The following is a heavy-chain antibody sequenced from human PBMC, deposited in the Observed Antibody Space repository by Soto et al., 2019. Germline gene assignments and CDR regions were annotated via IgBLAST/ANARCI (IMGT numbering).Heavy chain of an antibody. CDR3: ARSIYSNSKADY. J-gene: IGHJ4*02. D-gene: IGHD6-6*01. V-gene: IGHV3-74*02. Sequence: EVQLVESGGGLVLPGGSLRLSCAASGFTFSGYSMNWVRQAPGKGLEWVSRINGDGGDTNYADSVKGRFTISRDNARNTLFLQMNSLRAEDTAVYYCARSIYSNSKADYWGQGTLVTVSA. CDR2: INGDGGDT. CDR1: GFTFSGYS.